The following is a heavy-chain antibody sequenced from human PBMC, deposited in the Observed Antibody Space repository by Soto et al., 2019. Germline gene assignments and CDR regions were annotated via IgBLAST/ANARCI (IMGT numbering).Heavy chain of an antibody. D-gene: IGHD3-10*01. J-gene: IGHJ6*01. V-gene: IGHV3-30*18. CDR2: LSFDGITK. CDR3: AKDGAWELLPAFGMDV. Sequence: QVQLVGSGGGVVQPGRSLRLSCAASGFSFSSYGMHWVRQAPGKGLEWVAGLSFDGITKHYADSVKGQFTISRDNSKNTMYLHMNSLRPEDTAIYYCAKDGAWELLPAFGMDVWGQGTTVTVSS. CDR1: GFSFSSYG.